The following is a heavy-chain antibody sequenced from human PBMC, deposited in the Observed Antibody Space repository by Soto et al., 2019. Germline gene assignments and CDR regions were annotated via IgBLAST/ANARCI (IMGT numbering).Heavy chain of an antibody. D-gene: IGHD2-2*01. CDR3: ARLRVVPAATDYYYYYGMDV. J-gene: IGHJ6*02. V-gene: IGHV5-10-1*01. Sequence: PGESLKISCKGSGYSFTSYWISWVRQMPGKGLEWMGRIDPSDSYTNYSPSFQGHVTISADKSISTAYLQWSSLKASDTAMYYCARLRVVPAATDYYYYYGMDVWGQGTTVTVSS. CDR2: IDPSDSYT. CDR1: GYSFTSYW.